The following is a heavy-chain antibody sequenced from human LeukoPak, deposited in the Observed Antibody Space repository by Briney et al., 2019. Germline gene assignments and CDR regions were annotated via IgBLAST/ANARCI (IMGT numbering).Heavy chain of an antibody. V-gene: IGHV1-18*01. CDR1: GYTFTSYG. CDR2: ISAYNGNT. CDR3: ARPLYSRGYSYGPVLGAFDI. J-gene: IGHJ3*02. Sequence: ASVKVSCKASGYTFTSYGISWVRQAPGQGLEWMGWISAYNGNTNYAQKLQGRVTMTTDTSTSTAYMELRSLRSDDTAVYYCARPLYSRGYSYGPVLGAFDIWGQGTMVTVSS. D-gene: IGHD5-18*01.